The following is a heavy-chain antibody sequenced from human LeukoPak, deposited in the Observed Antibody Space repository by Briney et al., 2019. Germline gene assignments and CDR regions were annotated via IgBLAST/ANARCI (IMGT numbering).Heavy chain of an antibody. J-gene: IGHJ4*02. V-gene: IGHV3-21*01. D-gene: IGHD2-2*01. Sequence: NPGGSLRLSCAASGFTFSSYSMNWVRQAPGKGLEWVSSISSSSSYIYYADSVKGRFTISRDNAKNSLYLQMNSLRAEDTAVYYCAAYHSPTAASDYWGQGTLVTVSS. CDR2: ISSSSSYI. CDR3: AAYHSPTAASDY. CDR1: GFTFSSYS.